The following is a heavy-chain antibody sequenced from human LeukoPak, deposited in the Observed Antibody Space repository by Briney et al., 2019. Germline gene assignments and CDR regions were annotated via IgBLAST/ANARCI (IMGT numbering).Heavy chain of an antibody. Sequence: GGSLRLSCAASGFTVSSNYMSWVRQAPGKGLEWVSVIYSGGSTYYADSVKGRFTISRHNSKNTLYLQMNSLRAEDTAVYYCARSHCSSTGCYSRDRAFDYWGQGTLVTVSS. CDR3: ARSHCSSTGCYSRDRAFDY. J-gene: IGHJ4*02. CDR1: GFTVSSNY. V-gene: IGHV3-53*04. CDR2: IYSGGST. D-gene: IGHD2-2*01.